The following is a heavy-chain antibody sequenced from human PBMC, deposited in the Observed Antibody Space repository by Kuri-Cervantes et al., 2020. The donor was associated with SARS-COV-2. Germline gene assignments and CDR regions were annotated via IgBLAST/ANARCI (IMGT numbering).Heavy chain of an antibody. J-gene: IGHJ4*02. Sequence: SETLSLTCAVSGGSISSSNWWSWVRRPPGKGLEWIGEIHRTGTTNYNPPLESRVTISVDRSKNQFSLTLRSVTAADTAVYYCAFNYGTGSYFYWGQGTLVTDSS. CDR2: IHRTGTT. CDR3: AFNYGTGSYFY. CDR1: GGSISSSNW. V-gene: IGHV4-4*02. D-gene: IGHD3-10*01.